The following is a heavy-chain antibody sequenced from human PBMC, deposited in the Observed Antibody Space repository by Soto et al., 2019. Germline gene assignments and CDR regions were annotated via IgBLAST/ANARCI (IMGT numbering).Heavy chain of an antibody. CDR1: GYTFTSYG. J-gene: IGHJ4*02. CDR2: ISAYNGNT. D-gene: IGHD3-9*01. CDR3: XXXXXDIXXGYYQYYYFDY. Sequence: QVQLVQAGAEVKKPGASVKVSCKASGYTFTSYGISWVRQAPGQRXXWMGWISAYNGNTNYAQKLQGRVTMTTGTXXXXAXXXXXXXXXXXXXXXXCXXXXXDIXXGYYQYYYFDYWGQGTLVTVSS. V-gene: IGHV1-18*01.